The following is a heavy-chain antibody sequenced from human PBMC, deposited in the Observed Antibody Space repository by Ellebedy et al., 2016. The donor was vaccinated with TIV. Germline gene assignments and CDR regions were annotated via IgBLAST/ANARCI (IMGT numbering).Heavy chain of an antibody. D-gene: IGHD3-10*01. V-gene: IGHV3-48*04. CDR1: TFNLHGYT. CDR2: ISVDSTAK. Sequence: PGGSLRLSCEVSTFNLHGYTMNWVRQAPGRGLGWVSSISVDSTAKYYADSVKGRFTISRDNAKNSLYLQMSSLTAEDTAVYYCTRASPMVPPMRPFDYWGQGTLVTVSS. J-gene: IGHJ4*02. CDR3: TRASPMVPPMRPFDY.